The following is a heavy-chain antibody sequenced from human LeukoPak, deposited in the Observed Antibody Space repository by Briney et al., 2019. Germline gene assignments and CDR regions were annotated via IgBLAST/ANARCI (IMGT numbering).Heavy chain of an antibody. CDR2: IIPILGIA. Sequence: SVKVSCKASGGTFSSYAISWVRQAPGQGLEWMGRIIPILGIANYAQKFQGRVTITADKSTSTAYMELSSLRSDDTAVYYCAKTTVTSEEYFYYYMDVWGKGTTVTVSS. CDR3: AKTTVTSEEYFYYYMDV. V-gene: IGHV1-69*04. CDR1: GGTFSSYA. J-gene: IGHJ6*03. D-gene: IGHD4-17*01.